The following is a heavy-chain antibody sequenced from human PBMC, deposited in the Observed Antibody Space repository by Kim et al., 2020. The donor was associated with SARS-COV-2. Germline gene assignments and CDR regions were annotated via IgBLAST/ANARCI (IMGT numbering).Heavy chain of an antibody. CDR2: INPSAGST. J-gene: IGHJ5*02. CDR3: ARAPPPQYQLRWFDP. V-gene: IGHV1-46*01. D-gene: IGHD2-2*01. Sequence: ASVKVSCKASGYTFTSYYMHWVRQAPGQGLEWMGIINPSAGSTSYAQKFQGRVTMTRDTSTSTVYMELSSLRSEDTAVYYCARAPPPQYQLRWFDPWGQGTLVTVSS. CDR1: GYTFTSYY.